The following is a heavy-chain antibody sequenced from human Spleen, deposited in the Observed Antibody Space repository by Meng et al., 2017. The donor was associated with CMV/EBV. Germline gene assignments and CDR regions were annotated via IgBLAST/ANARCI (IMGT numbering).Heavy chain of an antibody. D-gene: IGHD3-22*01. J-gene: IGHJ6*02. CDR1: GFTFDNYA. CDR3: AKAGARYCYYSVFYV. CDR2: ISWNSGSI. V-gene: IGHV3-9*01. Sequence: GGSLRLSCAASGFTFDNYAMHWVRQAPGKGLEWVSGISWNSGSIGYADSVKGRFTISRDNAKNSPYLQMKGLRAEDAALYYCAKAGARYCYYSVFYVWGQGTTVTVSS.